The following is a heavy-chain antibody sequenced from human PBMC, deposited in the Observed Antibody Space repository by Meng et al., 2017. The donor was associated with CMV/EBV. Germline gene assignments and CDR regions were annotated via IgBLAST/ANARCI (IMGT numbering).Heavy chain of an antibody. Sequence: SGYNFSRYARHWVRQAPGKGLEWVAVISYDRSNKYYADSVEGRFTICRDNSKNTLYLQMNNLRAKDTAVYYCARAHGGTEQLVPSGYWGQGTLVTVSS. CDR2: ISYDRSNK. V-gene: IGHV3-30*04. CDR3: ARAHGGTEQLVPSGY. J-gene: IGHJ4*02. CDR1: GYNFSRYA. D-gene: IGHD6-6*01.